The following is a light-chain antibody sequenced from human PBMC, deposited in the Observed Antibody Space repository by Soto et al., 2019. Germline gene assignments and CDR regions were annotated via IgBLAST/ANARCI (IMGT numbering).Light chain of an antibody. CDR3: SSYTTSNTRQIV. J-gene: IGLJ1*01. Sequence: QSALTQPASVSGSPGQSITISCTGTSSDVGSYNLVSWYQQHPGKAPKLLIYEGSKRPSGISNRFSGSKSDNTASLTISGLQPEDEADYYCSSYTTSNTRQIVFGTGTKVTVL. CDR1: SSDVGSYNL. CDR2: EGS. V-gene: IGLV2-14*02.